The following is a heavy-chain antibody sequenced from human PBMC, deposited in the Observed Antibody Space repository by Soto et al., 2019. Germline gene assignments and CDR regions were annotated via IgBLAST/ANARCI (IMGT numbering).Heavy chain of an antibody. CDR2: ISGRGSSK. CDR1: GFTFSSYG. Sequence: GGSLRLSCAASGFTFSSYGMHWVRQAPGKGLGWVAAISGRGSSKYDADSVKGRFTISRDNSESTVYLQMSRLRVEDTAVYYCAKDAGPHDYWGQGTLVTVSS. CDR3: AKDAGPHDY. V-gene: IGHV3-23*01. J-gene: IGHJ4*02.